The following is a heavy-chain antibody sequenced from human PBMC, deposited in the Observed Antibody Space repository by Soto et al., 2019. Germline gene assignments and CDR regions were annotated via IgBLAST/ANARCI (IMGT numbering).Heavy chain of an antibody. Sequence: NPSETLSLTCTVSGGSISSYYWSWIRQPPGKGLEWIGYIYYSGSTNYNPSLKSRVTISVDTSKNQFSLKLNSMTAADTAVYYCARQNYGSGSTYFDSWGQGTLVTVSS. J-gene: IGHJ4*02. V-gene: IGHV4-59*08. CDR3: ARQNYGSGSTYFDS. CDR1: GGSISSYY. D-gene: IGHD3-10*01. CDR2: IYYSGST.